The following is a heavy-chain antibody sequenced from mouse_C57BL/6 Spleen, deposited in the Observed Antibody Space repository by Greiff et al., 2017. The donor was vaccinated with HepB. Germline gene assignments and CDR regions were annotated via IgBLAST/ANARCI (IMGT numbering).Heavy chain of an antibody. V-gene: IGHV8-12*01. CDR3: ARDYYGSSYSYYAMDY. CDR2: IYWDDDK. Sequence: QVTLKECGPGILQSSQTLSLTCSFSGFSLSTSGMGVSWIRQPSGKGLEWLAHIYWDDDKRYNPSLKSRLTISKDTSRNQVFLKITSVDTADTATYYCARDYYGSSYSYYAMDYWGQGTSVTVSS. CDR1: GFSLSTSGMG. D-gene: IGHD1-1*01. J-gene: IGHJ4*01.